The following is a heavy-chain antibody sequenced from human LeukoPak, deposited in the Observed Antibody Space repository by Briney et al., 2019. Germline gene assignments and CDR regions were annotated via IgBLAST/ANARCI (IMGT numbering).Heavy chain of an antibody. CDR2: MAYRGIT. D-gene: IGHD4-11*01. Sequence: PSETLSLTCSVSGYSISSDTHYTRWIRQCLGKGLELIGSMAYRGITYYNPSLKSRVAFSVDASRNQFSLRLSSVTAADTAVYYCARVSMTTVMGGWFDPWGQGTLVTVSS. J-gene: IGHJ5*02. CDR1: GYSISSDTHY. V-gene: IGHV4-39*07. CDR3: ARVSMTTVMGGWFDP.